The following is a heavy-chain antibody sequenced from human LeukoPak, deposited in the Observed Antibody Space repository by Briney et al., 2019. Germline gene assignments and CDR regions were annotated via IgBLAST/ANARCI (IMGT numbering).Heavy chain of an antibody. D-gene: IGHD5-18*01. J-gene: IGHJ4*02. Sequence: RGTLRLSCAASGFTFSTYWMQWVRQAPGKGLGFVSRITPDGTTTNSPDSLKGRFTISRDNAKNTLSLQLSILRVEVTAVYYCVIVVPTASGKHDCWGQGTLVSVSS. CDR3: VIVVPTASGKHDC. V-gene: IGHV3-74*01. CDR1: GFTFSTYW. CDR2: ITPDGTTT.